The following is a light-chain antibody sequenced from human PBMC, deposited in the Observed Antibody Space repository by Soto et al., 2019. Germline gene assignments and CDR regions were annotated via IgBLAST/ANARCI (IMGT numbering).Light chain of an antibody. CDR3: QVWASTAEFFV. J-gene: IGLJ1*01. Sequence: YELSQPPSVSVAPGQTARITCGGDKLGSKIVHWYKQRPGQAPVAVVFDATDRPSGIPDRFSASRSGDTATLTISRVDAGDEADYFCQVWASTAEFFVFGSGTKLTVL. CDR2: DAT. CDR1: KLGSKI. V-gene: IGLV3-21*02.